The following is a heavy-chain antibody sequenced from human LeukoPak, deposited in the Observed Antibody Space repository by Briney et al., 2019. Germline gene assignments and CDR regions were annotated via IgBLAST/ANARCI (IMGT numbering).Heavy chain of an antibody. CDR1: GFTFEDFA. V-gene: IGHV3-9*01. CDR3: VKDQGFGIVLNYYFVA. Sequence: GMSLRLSCAASGFTFEDFAMHWVRQVQGRGLEWVAGITWNSGTLDYADSLKGRFTISSDNTKNSLYLHLNSLKPEDTGLYFCVKDQGFGIVLNYYFVAWGGRALVPVS. J-gene: IGHJ4*02. CDR2: ITWNSGTL. D-gene: IGHD3-10*01.